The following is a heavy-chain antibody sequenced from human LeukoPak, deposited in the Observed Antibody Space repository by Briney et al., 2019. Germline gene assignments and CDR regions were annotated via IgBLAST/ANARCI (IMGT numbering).Heavy chain of an antibody. Sequence: ASVKVSCKASGYTFTSYYMHWVRQAPGQRLEWMGIINPSGGSTSYAQKFQGRVTMTRDTSTSTAYMELSSLRSEDTAVYYCARDDHSGSYSRGFDYWGQGTLVTVSS. CDR2: INPSGGST. CDR3: ARDDHSGSYSRGFDY. D-gene: IGHD1-26*01. V-gene: IGHV1-46*03. CDR1: GYTFTSYY. J-gene: IGHJ4*02.